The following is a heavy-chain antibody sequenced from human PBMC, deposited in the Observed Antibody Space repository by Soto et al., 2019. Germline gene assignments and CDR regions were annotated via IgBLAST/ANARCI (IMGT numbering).Heavy chain of an antibody. J-gene: IGHJ6*02. CDR1: GYTFTRYV. CDR3: ARGTYDSSGYYATGYYYYGMDV. D-gene: IGHD3-22*01. CDR2: ISAYNGNT. V-gene: IGHV1-18*01. Sequence: ASVKVSCKASGYTFTRYVISWVRHAPGQGLEWMGWISAYNGNTNYAQKLQGRVTMTTDTSTSTAYMELRSLRSEDTAVYYCARGTYDSSGYYATGYYYYGMDVWGQGTTVTVSS.